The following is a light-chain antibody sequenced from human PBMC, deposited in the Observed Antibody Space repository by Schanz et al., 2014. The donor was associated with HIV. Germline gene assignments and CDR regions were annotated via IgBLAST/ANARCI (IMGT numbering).Light chain of an antibody. CDR3: SSYAGSNKFGV. CDR2: EVN. J-gene: IGLJ3*02. Sequence: QSVLTQPPSASGSPGQSVTISCTGTSSDVGGYNYVSWYQQHPGKAPKLMIYEVNKRPSGVPDRFSGSKSGNTASLTVSGLQAEDEADYYCSSYAGSNKFGVFGGGTKVTVL. CDR1: SSDVGGYNY. V-gene: IGLV2-8*01.